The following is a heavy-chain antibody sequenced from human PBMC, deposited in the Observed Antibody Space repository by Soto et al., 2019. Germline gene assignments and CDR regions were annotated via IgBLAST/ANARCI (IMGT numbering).Heavy chain of an antibody. J-gene: IGHJ6*03. CDR1: GGSFSSYY. CDR3: TRDSIPYSYMDV. CDR2: IYYSGST. Sequence: SETLSLTCAVYGGSFSSYYWSWIRQPPGKGLEWIGYIYYSGSTNYNPSLKSRVTISVDTAKNQFSLKLTSVTAADTAVYYCTRDSIPYSYMDVWGKGTTVTVSS. V-gene: IGHV4-59*01.